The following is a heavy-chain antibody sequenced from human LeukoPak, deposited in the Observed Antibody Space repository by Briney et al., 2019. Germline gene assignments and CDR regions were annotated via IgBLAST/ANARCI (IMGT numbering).Heavy chain of an antibody. Sequence: SETLSLTCTVSGYSISRGSYWGWIRQPPGKGLEWIGSVYHSGSAYYNPSLKSRVTISVDTSKNQFSLKLTSVTAADTAVYYCAVGLHSGQFAFDIWGQGTMVTVSS. CDR1: GYSISRGSY. CDR3: AVGLHSGQFAFDI. CDR2: VYHSGSA. J-gene: IGHJ3*02. D-gene: IGHD5-24*01. V-gene: IGHV4-38-2*02.